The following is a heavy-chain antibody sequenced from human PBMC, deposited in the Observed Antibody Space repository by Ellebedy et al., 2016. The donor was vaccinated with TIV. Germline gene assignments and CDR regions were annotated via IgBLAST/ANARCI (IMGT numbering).Heavy chain of an antibody. Sequence: PGGSLRLSCAASGFTFSSYEMNWVRQAPGKGLEWVSYISSSGSTIYYADSVKGRFTISRDNAKNSLYLQMNSLRAEDTAVYYCARDVFGWGLDYWGQGTLVTVSS. CDR2: ISSSGSTI. CDR3: ARDVFGWGLDY. J-gene: IGHJ4*02. V-gene: IGHV3-48*03. D-gene: IGHD2-21*02. CDR1: GFTFSSYE.